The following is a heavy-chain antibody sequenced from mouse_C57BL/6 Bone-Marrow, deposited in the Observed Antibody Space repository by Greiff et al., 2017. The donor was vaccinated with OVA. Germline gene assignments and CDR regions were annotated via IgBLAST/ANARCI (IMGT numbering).Heavy chain of an antibody. CDR3: RGTTVVARDYFDY. V-gene: IGHV1-5*01. CDR2: IYPGNSDT. Sequence: VQLQQSGTVLARPGASVKMSCKTSGYTFTSYWMHWVKQRPGPGLEWIGAIYPGNSDTSYNQKFKGKAKLTAVTSASTAYMELSSLTNEDSAVYYCRGTTVVARDYFDYWGQGTTLTVSS. D-gene: IGHD1-1*01. J-gene: IGHJ2*01. CDR1: GYTFTSYW.